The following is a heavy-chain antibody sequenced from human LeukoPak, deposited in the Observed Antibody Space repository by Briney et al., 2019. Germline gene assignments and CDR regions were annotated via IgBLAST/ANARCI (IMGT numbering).Heavy chain of an antibody. Sequence: GGFLRLSCAASGFTFSSYSMNWVRQAPGKGLEWVSSISSSSSYIYYADSVKGRFTISRDNAKNSLYLQMNSLRAEDTAVYYCARFYYYDTRAFDYWGQGTLVTVSS. J-gene: IGHJ4*02. D-gene: IGHD3-22*01. CDR1: GFTFSSYS. CDR3: ARFYYYDTRAFDY. CDR2: ISSSSSYI. V-gene: IGHV3-21*01.